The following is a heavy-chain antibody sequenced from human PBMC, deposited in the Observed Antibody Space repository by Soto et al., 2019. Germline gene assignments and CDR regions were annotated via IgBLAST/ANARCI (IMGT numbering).Heavy chain of an antibody. D-gene: IGHD1-1*01. V-gene: IGHV3-33*01. CDR3: ARQSLGNIRLRGFDY. Sequence: QVQLMESGGGVVQSGRSLRLSCAASGFSFSDYGMHWVRQAPGKGLEWVAVIWYDGSEKYYADSVKGRFTISRDNSKNTLYLQMNSLRVEDTALYYCARQSLGNIRLRGFDYWGQGALVTVSS. CDR1: GFSFSDYG. J-gene: IGHJ4*02. CDR2: IWYDGSEK.